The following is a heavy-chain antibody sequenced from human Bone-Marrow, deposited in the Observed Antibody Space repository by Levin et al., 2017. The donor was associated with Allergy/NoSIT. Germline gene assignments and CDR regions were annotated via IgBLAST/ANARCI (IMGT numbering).Heavy chain of an antibody. CDR2: IYSVGTT. J-gene: IGHJ4*02. CDR3: KGGPSGVRG. CDR1: GFTVSNNY. D-gene: IGHD3-16*01. V-gene: IGHV3-53*01. Sequence: PAGGSLRLSCAVSGFTVSNNYMSWVRQAPGAGLEWVSLIYSVGTTYYADSVKGRFTISRDNSRNTLYLQMNSLRAEDTAVYYCKGGPSGVRGWGQGTLVTVSS.